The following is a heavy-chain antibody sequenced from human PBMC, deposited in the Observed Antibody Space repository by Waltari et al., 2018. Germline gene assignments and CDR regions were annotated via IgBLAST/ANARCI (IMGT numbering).Heavy chain of an antibody. D-gene: IGHD6-19*01. CDR1: GGSISSSSYY. Sequence: QLQLQESGPGLVKPSETLSLPCTVSGGSISSSSYYWGWIRQPPGKGLEWIGSIYYRGTTYYNPSLKSGGTISVETSKNQFYLKLSSVTAADTAVYYCARHNHIAVADDPYWYFDLWGRGTLVTVSS. V-gene: IGHV4-39*01. J-gene: IGHJ2*01. CDR3: ARHNHIAVADDPYWYFDL. CDR2: IYYRGTT.